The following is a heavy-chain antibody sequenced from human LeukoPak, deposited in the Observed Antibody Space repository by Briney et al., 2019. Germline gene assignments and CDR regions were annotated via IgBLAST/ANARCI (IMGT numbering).Heavy chain of an antibody. CDR2: ISGSGGST. CDR3: AKVLRGYYGSGVTFDY. D-gene: IGHD3-10*01. CDR1: GFTFSSYG. Sequence: GGSLRLSCAASGFTFSSYGMSWVRQAPGKGLEWVSAISGSGGSTYYADSVKGRFTISRDNSKNTPYLQMNSLRAEDTAVYYCAKVLRGYYGSGVTFDYWGQGTLVTVSS. V-gene: IGHV3-23*01. J-gene: IGHJ4*02.